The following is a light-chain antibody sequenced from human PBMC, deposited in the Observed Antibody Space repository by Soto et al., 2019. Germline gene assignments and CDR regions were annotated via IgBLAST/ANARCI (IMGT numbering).Light chain of an antibody. CDR1: QSVSSSY. CDR3: QQYSNWPIT. CDR2: GAS. J-gene: IGKJ3*01. Sequence: EIVLTQSPGTLSLSPGERATLSCRASQSVSSSYLAWYQQKPGQAPRLLIYGASTRATVIPARFSGSGSGTEFTLTINSLQSEDFAVYYCQQYSNWPITFGPGTKVDIK. V-gene: IGKV3-15*01.